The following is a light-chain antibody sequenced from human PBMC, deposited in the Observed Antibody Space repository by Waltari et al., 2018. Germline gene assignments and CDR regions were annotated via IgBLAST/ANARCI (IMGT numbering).Light chain of an antibody. Sequence: QSALTQPPSASGSPGQSVTIACNGTSGDVGGYHSVSWYQQHPGKAPKLMIYEVGKRPSWVPVRVSGSKSGNTAALTVSGLQAEDEADYYCVSYAVINEYVFGTGTKVT. CDR3: VSYAVINEYV. V-gene: IGLV2-8*01. CDR2: EVG. CDR1: SGDVGGYHS. J-gene: IGLJ1*01.